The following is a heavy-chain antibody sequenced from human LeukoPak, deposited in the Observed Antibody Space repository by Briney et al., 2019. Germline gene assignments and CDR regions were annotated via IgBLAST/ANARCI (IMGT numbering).Heavy chain of an antibody. V-gene: IGHV1-69*04. CDR2: IIPILGIA. J-gene: IGHJ4*02. CDR3: ARGYGGNSGSLKY. CDR1: GGTFSSYA. Sequence: SVEVSCKASGGTFSSYAISWVRQAPGQGLEWMGRIIPILGIANYAQKFQGRVTITADKSTSTAYMELSSLRSEDTAVYYCARGYGGNSGSLKYWGQGTLVTVSS. D-gene: IGHD4-23*01.